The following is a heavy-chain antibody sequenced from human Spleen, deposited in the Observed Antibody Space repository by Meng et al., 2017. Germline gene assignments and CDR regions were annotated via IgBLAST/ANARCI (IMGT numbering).Heavy chain of an antibody. V-gene: IGHV1-18*01. D-gene: IGHD6-19*01. CDR1: GYTYTDYQ. J-gene: IGHJ4*02. Sequence: QVQPGQSGPEVKKPGASGKVSCKASGYTYTDYQTDWVRQAPGQGLEWMGWIHPSGHPTYAQKFQGRVTMTIDTSTTTASMELRSLRSDDSALYYCVKHSSDWSLDSWGQGTLVTVSS. CDR3: VKHSSDWSLDS. CDR2: IHPSGHP.